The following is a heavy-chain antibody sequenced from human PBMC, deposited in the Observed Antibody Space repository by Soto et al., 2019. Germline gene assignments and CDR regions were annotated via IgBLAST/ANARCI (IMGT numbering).Heavy chain of an antibody. Sequence: EVQLLESGGGLVQPGGSLRLSCAASGFMFSNYAMSWVRQAPGKGLEWVSGIGGRATSAYYAHSVKGRFAISRDNSYNTLFLQLNSLRAEDTAVYYCAKSRYSDSSGDCYDFWGQGTLVTVSS. J-gene: IGHJ4*02. V-gene: IGHV3-23*01. CDR3: AKSRYSDSSGDCYDF. CDR2: IGGRATSA. D-gene: IGHD3-22*01. CDR1: GFMFSNYA.